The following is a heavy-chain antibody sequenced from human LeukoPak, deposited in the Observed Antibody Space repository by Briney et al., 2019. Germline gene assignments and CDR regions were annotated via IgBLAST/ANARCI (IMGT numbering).Heavy chain of an antibody. Sequence: PSETLSLTCTVSGGSIGSYYWSWIRQSPGGGLEWIAYISYGGTTMYNLSLKSRVAISVDPSKNQVSLNLSSVTAADTAVYYCARHENDVVVVPGRPFVSWGQGTLVIVSS. V-gene: IGHV4-59*08. J-gene: IGHJ5*01. CDR2: ISYGGTT. CDR1: GGSIGSYY. D-gene: IGHD2-2*01. CDR3: ARHENDVVVVPGRPFVS.